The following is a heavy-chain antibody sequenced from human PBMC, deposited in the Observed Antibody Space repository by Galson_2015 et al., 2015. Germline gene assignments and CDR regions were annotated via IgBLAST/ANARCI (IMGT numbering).Heavy chain of an antibody. D-gene: IGHD2-15*01. V-gene: IGHV3-43*01. Sequence: SLRLSCAAAGFTFDDYPIHWVRQAPGKGVEWVCLISLDGTSAYYSDSVKGRFTVSRDNSKKSLFLQMNSLRSEDSALYYCARPGYCTDGSCYSGLGYWGQGTLVTVSS. J-gene: IGHJ1*01. CDR1: GFTFDDYP. CDR2: ISLDGTSA. CDR3: ARPGYCTDGSCYSGLGY.